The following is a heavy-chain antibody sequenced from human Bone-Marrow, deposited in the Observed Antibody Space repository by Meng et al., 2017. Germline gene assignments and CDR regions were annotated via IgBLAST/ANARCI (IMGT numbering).Heavy chain of an antibody. CDR2: MSDDEATT. D-gene: IGHD2-15*01. J-gene: IGHJ4*02. CDR3: ARDPGLYYFDY. Sequence: GGSLRLSCVASGFTFSHYAMSWVRQAPGKGLEWVSSMSDDEATTYYADSVKGRFTISRDNSKNTLYLQMNSLRAEDTAVYYCARDPGLYYFDYWGQGTLVTVSS. CDR1: GFTFSHYA. V-gene: IGHV3-23*01.